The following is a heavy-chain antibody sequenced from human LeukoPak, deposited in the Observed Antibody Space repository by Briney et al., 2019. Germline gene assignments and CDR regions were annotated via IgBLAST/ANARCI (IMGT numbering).Heavy chain of an antibody. CDR1: GFTFSTYI. CDR2: ISGSSSYI. Sequence: PGGSLRLSCAASGFTFSTYIMNWVRQASGKGLEWVSSISGSSSYIYYADSMKGRFTISRDNAKSSLYLQMNSLRDEDTAIYFCARALWELRSSAYFDHWGQGTLVTVSS. D-gene: IGHD1-26*01. J-gene: IGHJ4*02. CDR3: ARALWELRSSAYFDH. V-gene: IGHV3-21*06.